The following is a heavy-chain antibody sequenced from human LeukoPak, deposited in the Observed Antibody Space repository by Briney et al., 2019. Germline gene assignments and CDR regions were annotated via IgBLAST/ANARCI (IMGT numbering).Heavy chain of an antibody. D-gene: IGHD2-15*01. CDR3: ARPAGLLSFAMDV. J-gene: IGHJ6*02. Sequence: PSETLSLTCTVSGAPITRYYWSWIRQPPGKGLEWIGYIYYTGSANYNPSLKSRVSISVDTSKNQFSLRLSSVTAADTAVYYCARPAGLLSFAMDVWGQGTTVTVSS. V-gene: IGHV4-59*08. CDR1: GAPITRYY. CDR2: IYYTGSA.